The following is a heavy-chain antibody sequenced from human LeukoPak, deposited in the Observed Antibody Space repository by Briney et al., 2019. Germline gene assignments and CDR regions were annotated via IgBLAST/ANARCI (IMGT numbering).Heavy chain of an antibody. CDR3: AKAIYYYDSSGYYTTYYYYYYMDV. V-gene: IGHV3-23*01. D-gene: IGHD3-22*01. CDR1: GFTVSSNS. Sequence: GGSLRLSCTVSGFTVSSNSMSWVRQAPGKGLEWVSAISGSGGSTYYADSVKGRFTISRDNSKNTLYLQMNSLRAEDTAVYYCAKAIYYYDSSGYYTTYYYYYYMDVWGKGTTVTVSS. CDR2: ISGSGGST. J-gene: IGHJ6*03.